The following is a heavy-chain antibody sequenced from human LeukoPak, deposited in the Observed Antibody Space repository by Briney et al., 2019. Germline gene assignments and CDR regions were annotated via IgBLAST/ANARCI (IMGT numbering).Heavy chain of an antibody. V-gene: IGHV3-48*01. CDR2: ISSSSSTI. J-gene: IGHJ4*02. CDR3: AREGGRYDFWSGYYEKSFDY. Sequence: AGGSLRLSCAASGFTFSSYSMNWVRQAPGKGLEWVSYISSSSSTIYYADSVKGRFTISRDNAKNSLYLQMNSLRAEGTAVYYCAREGGRYDFWSGYYEKSFDYWGQGTLVTVSS. CDR1: GFTFSSYS. D-gene: IGHD3-3*01.